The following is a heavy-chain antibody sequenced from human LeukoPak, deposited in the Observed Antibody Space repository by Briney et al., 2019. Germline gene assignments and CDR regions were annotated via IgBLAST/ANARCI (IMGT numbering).Heavy chain of an antibody. CDR3: ARGLLGTDDY. CDR1: GGSISSYY. CDR2: IYYSGST. V-gene: IGHV4-59*01. Sequence: SETLSLTCTVSGGSISSYYWSWLRQPPGKGLEWIGYIYYSGSTNYNPSLKSRVTISVDTSKNQFSLKLSSVTAADTAVYYCARGLLGTDDYWGQGTLVTVSS. J-gene: IGHJ4*02. D-gene: IGHD3-16*01.